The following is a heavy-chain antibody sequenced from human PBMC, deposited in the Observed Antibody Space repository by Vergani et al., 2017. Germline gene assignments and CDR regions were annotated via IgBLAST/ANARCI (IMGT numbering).Heavy chain of an antibody. V-gene: IGHV1-69*06. J-gene: IGHJ4*02. D-gene: IGHD1-26*01. CDR2: INPNSGGT. CDR3: ARDGGSYFDY. Sequence: QVQLVQSGAEVKKPGSSVKVSCKASGGTFSSYAISWVRQAPGQGLEWMGWINPNSGGTNYAQKFQGRVTITADKSTSTAYMELSSLRSEDTAVYYCARDGGSYFDYWGQGTLVTVSS. CDR1: GGTFSSYA.